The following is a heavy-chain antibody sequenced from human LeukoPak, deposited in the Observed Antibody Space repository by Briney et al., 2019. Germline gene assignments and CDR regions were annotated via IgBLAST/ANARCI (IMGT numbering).Heavy chain of an antibody. V-gene: IGHV3-23*01. CDR2: VSGSGAST. J-gene: IGHJ6*03. CDR3: AKGVEDSGIYYYYYMDV. CDR1: GFTFSSYTFSIYA. D-gene: IGHD2-15*01. Sequence: PGGSLRLSCAASGFTFSSYTFSIYAMSWVRQAPGTGLEWVSAVSGSGASTYYADSVKGRFTISRDNSKNTLYLQMNGLRAEDTAVYYCAKGVEDSGIYYYYYMDVWGKGTTVTVSS.